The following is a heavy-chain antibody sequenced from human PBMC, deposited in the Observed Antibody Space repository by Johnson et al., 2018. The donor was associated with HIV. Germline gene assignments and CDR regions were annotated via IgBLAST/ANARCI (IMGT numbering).Heavy chain of an antibody. D-gene: IGHD2-15*01. J-gene: IGHJ3*02. CDR2: ISYDGSNK. CDR3: VKGDEVVAATSGFDI. CDR1: GFTFSNYP. V-gene: IGHV3-30*04. Sequence: VQLVESGGGLVQPGGSLRLSCAASGFTFSNYPMHWVRQAPGKGLEWVAVISYDGSNKYYADSVKGRFTISRDNSKNTLYLQMNSLRPEDTAVYYCVKGDEVVAATSGFDIWGQGIMVIVSS.